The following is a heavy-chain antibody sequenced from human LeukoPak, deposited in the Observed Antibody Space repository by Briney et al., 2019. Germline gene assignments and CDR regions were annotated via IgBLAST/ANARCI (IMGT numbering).Heavy chain of an antibody. CDR1: GFTFSDYY. CDR2: IYYSGST. D-gene: IGHD2-2*01. Sequence: LRLSCAASGFTFSDYYMSWIRQPPGKGLEWIGYIYYSGSTYYNPSLKSRVTISVDTSKNQFSLKLSSVTAADTAVYYCARSDIVVVPAAFNWFDPWGQGTLVTVSS. CDR3: ARSDIVVVPAAFNWFDP. V-gene: IGHV4-31*02. J-gene: IGHJ5*02.